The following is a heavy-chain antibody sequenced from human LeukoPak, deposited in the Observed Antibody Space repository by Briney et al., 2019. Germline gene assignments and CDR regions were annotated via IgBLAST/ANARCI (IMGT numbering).Heavy chain of an antibody. CDR2: IRYDGSYK. Sequence: AGGSLRLSCAASGFSFSNYGMHWVRQAPGKGLEWVSFIRYDGSYKYYADSVKGRFTISRDNSKNTLYLQMNSLRAEDTAVYYCARDPTYYLRYGYFDSWGQGTLVTVSS. CDR3: ARDPTYYLRYGYFDS. J-gene: IGHJ4*02. D-gene: IGHD1-26*01. V-gene: IGHV3-30*02. CDR1: GFSFSNYG.